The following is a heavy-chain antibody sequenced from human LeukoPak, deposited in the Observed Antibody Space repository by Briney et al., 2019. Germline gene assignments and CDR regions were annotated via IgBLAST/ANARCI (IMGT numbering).Heavy chain of an antibody. CDR1: GFTFSSYW. CDR3: ANIAVAGTFDGPY. V-gene: IGHV3-23*01. J-gene: IGHJ4*02. D-gene: IGHD6-19*01. Sequence: GGSLRLSCAASGFTFSSYWMHWVRQAPGKGLEWVSAISGSGGSTYYADSVKGRFTISRDNSKNTLYLQMNSLRAEDTAVYYCANIAVAGTFDGPYWGQGTLVTVSS. CDR2: ISGSGGST.